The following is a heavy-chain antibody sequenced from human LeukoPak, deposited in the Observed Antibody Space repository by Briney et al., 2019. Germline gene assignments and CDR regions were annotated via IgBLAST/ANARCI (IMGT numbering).Heavy chain of an antibody. CDR2: IYYSGST. D-gene: IGHD4-17*01. V-gene: IGHV4-59*01. CDR1: GGSISSYY. Sequence: PSETLSLTCTVSGGSISSYYWSWIRQPPGKGLEWIGYIYYSGSTNYNPSLKSRVTISVDTSKNQFPLKLSSVTAADTAVYYCARDSGDYGDYSFDYWGQGTLVTVSS. J-gene: IGHJ4*02. CDR3: ARDSGDYGDYSFDY.